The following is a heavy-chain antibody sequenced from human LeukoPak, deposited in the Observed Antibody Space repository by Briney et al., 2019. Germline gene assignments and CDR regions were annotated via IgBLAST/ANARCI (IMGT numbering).Heavy chain of an antibody. D-gene: IGHD3-3*01. V-gene: IGHV1-18*01. J-gene: IGHJ4*02. Sequence: GASVKVSCKASGYTFTDYGISWVRQAPGQGLEWMAWISAYNGNTNYAQKLQDRVTMTTDTSTTTAYMELRSLRSDDTAVYYCARRYENYDFWSGPLTTEYYFDYWGQGTLVTVSS. CDR3: ARRYENYDFWSGPLTTEYYFDY. CDR1: GYTFTDYG. CDR2: ISAYNGNT.